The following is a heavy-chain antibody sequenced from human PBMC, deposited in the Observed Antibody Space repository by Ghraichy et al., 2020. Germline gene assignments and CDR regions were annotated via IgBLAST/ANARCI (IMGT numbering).Heavy chain of an antibody. J-gene: IGHJ4*02. D-gene: IGHD6-6*01. CDR1: GFPFSSSA. Sequence: GGSLRLSCAASGFPFSSSAMSWVRQTPGEGLEWVSSLGGSGTGGSTFYAHSVKGRFTISRDNSKNTLFLQMNSLRAEDTAVYYCAKLSRTEYYFDYWGQGTLVTVSS. CDR3: AKLSRTEYYFDY. V-gene: IGHV3-23*01. CDR2: LGGSGTGGST.